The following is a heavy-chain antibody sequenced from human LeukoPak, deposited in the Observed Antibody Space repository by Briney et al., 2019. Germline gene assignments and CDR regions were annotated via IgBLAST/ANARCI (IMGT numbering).Heavy chain of an antibody. V-gene: IGHV3-48*01. CDR2: ISSSSSTI. J-gene: IGHJ4*02. CDR1: GFTFSSYS. Sequence: GGSLRLSCAASGFTFSSYSMNWVRQAPGKGLEWVAYISSSSSTIYYVDSVKGRFTISRDNAKNSLHLQMNSLRAEDTALYYCASGGIYYGAAFDFWGQGTLVTVSS. D-gene: IGHD1-26*01. CDR3: ASGGIYYGAAFDF.